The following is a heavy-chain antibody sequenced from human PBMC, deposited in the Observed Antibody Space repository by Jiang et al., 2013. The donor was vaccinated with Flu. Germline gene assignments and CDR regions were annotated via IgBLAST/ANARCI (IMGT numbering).Heavy chain of an antibody. J-gene: IGHJ5*02. D-gene: IGHD6-19*01. V-gene: IGHV3-23*01. CDR1: GFTFSTYA. CDR3: AKHPSGWYLQWFDP. Sequence: EVQLLESGGGLVQPGGSLRLSCAASGFTFSTYAMSWVRQAPGKGLEWVSAISDSGGSTYYANSVKGRFTISRDNSKNTMYLQLNSLRSEDTAIYYCAKHPSGWYLQWFDPWGQGTLVTVSS. CDR2: ISDSGGST.